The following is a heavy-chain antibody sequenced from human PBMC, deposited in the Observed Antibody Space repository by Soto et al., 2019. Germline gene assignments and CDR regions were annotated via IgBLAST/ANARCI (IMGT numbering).Heavy chain of an antibody. V-gene: IGHV6-1*01. CDR1: GDSVSSNSAG. CDR2: TYYRSKWYY. Sequence: SQTLSLPCAITGDSVSSNSAGWSWVRQSPSRGLEWLGRTYYRSKWYYEYAVSVRGRININPDTSKNHYSLQLNSVTPEDTALYFCARGEQYSGRIFDYWGQGTLVTVSS. CDR3: ARGEQYSGRIFDY. D-gene: IGHD1-26*01. J-gene: IGHJ4*01.